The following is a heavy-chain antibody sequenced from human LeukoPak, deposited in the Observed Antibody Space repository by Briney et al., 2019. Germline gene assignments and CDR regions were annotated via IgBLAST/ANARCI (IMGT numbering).Heavy chain of an antibody. Sequence: ASVTVSCTASGYTFTRYAMNWVRQAPGQGLEWMGWINTNSGKPTYAQGFTGRYVFSLDTSVSTAYLRISNLKAGDTAVYYCARYYYDSSGNGNYLDYWGQGTLVTVSS. D-gene: IGHD3-22*01. J-gene: IGHJ4*02. CDR3: ARYYYDSSGNGNYLDY. CDR2: INTNSGKP. V-gene: IGHV7-4-1*02. CDR1: GYTFTRYA.